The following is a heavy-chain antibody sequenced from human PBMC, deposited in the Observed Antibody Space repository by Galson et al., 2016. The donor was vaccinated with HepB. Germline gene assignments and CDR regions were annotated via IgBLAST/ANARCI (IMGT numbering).Heavy chain of an antibody. CDR1: GFKLSDYY. J-gene: IGHJ2*01. CDR3: ARDPEWDRDWYFDL. CDR2: ISSSGGST. D-gene: IGHD1-26*01. V-gene: IGHV3-23*01. Sequence: SLRLSCAASGFKLSDYYMSWIRQAPGKGLEWLSIISSSGGSTYWADSVKGRFTISRDNSKNTLYLQMNSLRADDTAVYYCARDPEWDRDWYFDLWGRGTLVTVSS.